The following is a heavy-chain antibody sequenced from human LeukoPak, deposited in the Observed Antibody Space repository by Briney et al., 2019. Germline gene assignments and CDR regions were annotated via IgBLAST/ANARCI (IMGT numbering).Heavy chain of an antibody. CDR2: INPNSGGT. CDR3: ARSLWGPYYYYMDV. CDR1: GYTFTGYY. D-gene: IGHD3-16*01. Sequence: SVNVSCKASGYTFTGYYMHWVRQAPGQGLEGMGWINPNSGGTNYAQKFQGRVTMTRDTSISTAYMELSRLRSDDTAVYYCARSLWGPYYYYMDVWGKGTTVTVSS. V-gene: IGHV1-2*02. J-gene: IGHJ6*03.